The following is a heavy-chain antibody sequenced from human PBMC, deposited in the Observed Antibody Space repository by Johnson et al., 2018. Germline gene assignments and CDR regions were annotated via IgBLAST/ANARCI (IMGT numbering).Heavy chain of an antibody. CDR1: GFTFSSYA. CDR2: ISGSGGST. J-gene: IGHJ6*03. D-gene: IGHD3-3*01. V-gene: IGHV3-23*04. Sequence: EVQLVESGGGVVQPGRSLRLSCAASGFTFSSYAMSWVRQAPGKGLEWVSAISGSGGSTYYADSVKGRFTISRDNSKNTLYLQMNSLRAEDTAVYYCAKASKVGIFGVVNHGSAYYYYYMDVWGKGTTVTVSS. CDR3: AKASKVGIFGVVNHGSAYYYYYMDV.